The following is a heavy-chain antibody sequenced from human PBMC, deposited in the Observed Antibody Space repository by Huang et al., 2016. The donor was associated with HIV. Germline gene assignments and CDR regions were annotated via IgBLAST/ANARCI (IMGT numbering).Heavy chain of an antibody. CDR2: VYPGDSDH. V-gene: IGHV5-51*01. Sequence: EVQLVQSGVELKKPGESLKISCRASGYTFTHYWIGWVRQVPGKGLEWMGIVYPGDSDHRYSPSFQGQVTIAADKSVNTAYLQWGGLKASDTAIYYCARFSHKRSTHESGFGYWGQGTLVTVSS. D-gene: IGHD2-2*01. CDR1: GYTFTHYW. J-gene: IGHJ4*02. CDR3: ARFSHKRSTHESGFGY.